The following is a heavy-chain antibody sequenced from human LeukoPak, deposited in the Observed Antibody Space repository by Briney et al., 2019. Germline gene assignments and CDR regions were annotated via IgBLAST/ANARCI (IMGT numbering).Heavy chain of an antibody. CDR3: ARDQSCYDFGFDY. D-gene: IGHD5-12*01. Sequence: GGSLRLSCAASGFTLSRYGMHWGRQAPGKGVEWGAFICYDEINKYYADSVKARFTISRDNSDNPLYLQMNSLRAEDTAVYYCARDQSCYDFGFDYWGQGTLVTVSS. CDR2: ICYDEINK. J-gene: IGHJ4*02. V-gene: IGHV3-33*01. CDR1: GFTLSRYG.